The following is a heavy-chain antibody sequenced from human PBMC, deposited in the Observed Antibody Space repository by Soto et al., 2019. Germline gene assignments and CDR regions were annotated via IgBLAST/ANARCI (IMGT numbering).Heavy chain of an antibody. V-gene: IGHV4-59*01. J-gene: IGHJ4*02. CDR2: VYNSGST. Sequence: SETLSLTCTVSGGSISSNYWTWIRQPPGKGLEWIGYVYNSGSTNYNPSLKSRVTISEDTSKSQFSLKVSSMTAADTAVYYCARYRREAVAGYTLDNWGQGILVTVPS. CDR1: GGSISSNY. D-gene: IGHD6-13*01. CDR3: ARYRREAVAGYTLDN.